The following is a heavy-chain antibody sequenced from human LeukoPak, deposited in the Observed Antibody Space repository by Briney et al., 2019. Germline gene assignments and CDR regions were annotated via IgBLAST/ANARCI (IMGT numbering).Heavy chain of an antibody. Sequence: ASVKVSCKASGYTFTKYGITWVRQAPGQGLEWMGWISTYNGNTNYAQKLQGRVTMTTDTSTSTAYMELRSLISDDAAVYYCARTPYGSGSYYLVGYYFDYWGQGTLVTVSS. J-gene: IGHJ4*02. D-gene: IGHD3-10*01. CDR1: GYTFTKYG. CDR2: ISTYNGNT. V-gene: IGHV1-18*01. CDR3: ARTPYGSGSYYLVGYYFDY.